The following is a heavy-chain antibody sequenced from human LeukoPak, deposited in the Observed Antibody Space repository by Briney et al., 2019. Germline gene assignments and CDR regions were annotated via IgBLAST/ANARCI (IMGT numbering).Heavy chain of an antibody. D-gene: IGHD6-13*01. J-gene: IGHJ5*02. V-gene: IGHV4-4*07. CDR1: GCSISSYY. Sequence: PSETLSLTCAVSGCSISSYYWSWVRQPAGKGLEWIGRIYTSGSTNYNPSLKSRVTMSVDTSKNQFSLKLSSVTAADTAVYYCARDRSSREGWFDPWGQGTLVTVSS. CDR3: ARDRSSREGWFDP. CDR2: IYTSGST.